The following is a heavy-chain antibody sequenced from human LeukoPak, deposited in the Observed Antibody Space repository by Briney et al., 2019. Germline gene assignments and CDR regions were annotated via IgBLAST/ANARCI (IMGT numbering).Heavy chain of an antibody. J-gene: IGHJ6*03. Sequence: GGSLRLSCTTSGFTFGDYGMSWVRQAPGKGLEWVSYISSSSSTIYYADSVKGRFTISRDNAENSLYLQMNSLRAEDTAVYYCARDRYCSGGSCYFGHYYYYMDVWGKGTTVTVSS. CDR3: ARDRYCSGGSCYFGHYYYYMDV. CDR2: ISSSSSTI. CDR1: GFTFGDYG. V-gene: IGHV3-48*01. D-gene: IGHD2-15*01.